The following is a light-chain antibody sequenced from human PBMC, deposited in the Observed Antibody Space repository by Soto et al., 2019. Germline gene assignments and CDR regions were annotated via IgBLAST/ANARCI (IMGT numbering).Light chain of an antibody. V-gene: IGKV1-27*01. CDR1: QGISNS. Sequence: DIQMTQSPSSLSASVGARVTITCRARQGISNSLAWYQQKPGKVPKLLIYAASTLHSGVPSRFSGSGAGTDGTRTISSLQPEEVATYYCQKDNRAPLTFGGGTKGEIK. CDR2: AAS. J-gene: IGKJ4*01. CDR3: QKDNRAPLT.